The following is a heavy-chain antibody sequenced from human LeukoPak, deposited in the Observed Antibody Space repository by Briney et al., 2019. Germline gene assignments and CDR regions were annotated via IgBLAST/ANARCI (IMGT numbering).Heavy chain of an antibody. V-gene: IGHV3-30*18. D-gene: IGHD3-10*01. Sequence: GGSLRLSCTVSGFDFSKYGMHWVRQAPGKGLEWVAAISDDGNNGYFVDSVRGRFTISRDNSKNTLYLQMTSLRADDTAVYCCGKDFSYGSGTYSGNFFDYWGQGTLVTVSS. CDR1: GFDFSKYG. J-gene: IGHJ4*02. CDR3: GKDFSYGSGTYSGNFFDY. CDR2: ISDDGNNG.